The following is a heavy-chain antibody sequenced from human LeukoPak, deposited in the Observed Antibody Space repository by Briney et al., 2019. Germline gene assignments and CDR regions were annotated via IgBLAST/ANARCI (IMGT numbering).Heavy chain of an antibody. CDR3: ARGSWQLVVGFDY. CDR1: GGSISSYY. CDR2: IYYSGST. D-gene: IGHD6-6*01. V-gene: IGHV4-59*01. Sequence: SETLSLTCTVSGGSISSYYWSWIRQPPGKGLEWIGYIYYSGSTNYNPSLKSRVTISVDTSKNQFSLKLSSVTAADTAVYYCARGSWQLVVGFDYWGQRTLVTVSS. J-gene: IGHJ4*02.